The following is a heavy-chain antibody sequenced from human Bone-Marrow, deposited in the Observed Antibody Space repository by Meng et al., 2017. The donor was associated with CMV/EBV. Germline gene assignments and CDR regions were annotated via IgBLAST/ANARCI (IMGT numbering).Heavy chain of an antibody. CDR2: IYYSGST. CDR3: ARLSYGGHYYYGMDV. D-gene: IGHD4-23*01. CDR1: GFTFSSYW. Sequence: ESLKISCAASGFTFSSYWMSWVRQAPGKGLEWIGYIYYSGSTNYNPSLKSRVTISVDTSKNQFSLKLSSVTAADTAVYYCARLSYGGHYYYGMDVWGQGTTVTVSS. J-gene: IGHJ6*02. V-gene: IGHV4-59*01.